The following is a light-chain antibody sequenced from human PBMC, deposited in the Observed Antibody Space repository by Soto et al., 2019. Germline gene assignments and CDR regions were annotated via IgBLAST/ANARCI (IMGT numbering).Light chain of an antibody. CDR1: SSDVGGYNS. V-gene: IGLV2-8*01. CDR2: EVS. J-gene: IGLJ2*01. Sequence: QSALTQPPSASGSPGQSVTISCTGTSSDVGGYNSVSWYQQHPGKAPKLMIYEVSKRPSGVPDRFSGSKSANTASLTVSGLQAEDEADYYCSSYAGSNNLVFGGGTQLTVL. CDR3: SSYAGSNNLV.